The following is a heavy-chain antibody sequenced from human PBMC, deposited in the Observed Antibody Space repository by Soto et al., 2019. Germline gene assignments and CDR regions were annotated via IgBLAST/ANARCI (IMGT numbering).Heavy chain of an antibody. V-gene: IGHV3-30*04. D-gene: IGHD3-10*01. Sequence: QVQLVESGGGVVQPGRSLRLSCAASGFTFSHYAMHRVRQAPGKGLEWVAVTSFDEGNKYYADSVKGRFTISRDNSKNTLFLQMNSLRVEDAAVYYCARSAPYYPLDYWGQGTLVTVSS. CDR2: TSFDEGNK. CDR1: GFTFSHYA. CDR3: ARSAPYYPLDY. J-gene: IGHJ4*02.